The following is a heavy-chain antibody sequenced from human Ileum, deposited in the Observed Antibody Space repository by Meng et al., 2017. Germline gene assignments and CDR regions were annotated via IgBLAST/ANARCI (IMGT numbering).Heavy chain of an antibody. CDR2: ISHSGSA. J-gene: IGHJ4*02. D-gene: IGHD4-23*01. V-gene: IGHV4-4*02. CDR1: SGTISSNTC. CDR3: ARHGGYSQDF. Sequence: QVVPQESGAGLVRPSGTLTLNCAGSSGTISSNTCGSWARRHPGKGLDWFGPISHSGSAYYNPSLKSRVTMSVDKSKSQFSLMMTSVTAADTAIYYCARHGGYSQDFWGQGTLVTVSS.